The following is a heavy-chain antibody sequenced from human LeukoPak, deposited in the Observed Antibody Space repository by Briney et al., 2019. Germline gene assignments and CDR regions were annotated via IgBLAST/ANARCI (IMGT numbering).Heavy chain of an antibody. Sequence: SQTLSLTCTVSGVSISSGGYYWSWIRQHPGKGLEWIGYIYYSGSTYYNPSLKSRVTISVDTSKNQFSLKLSSVTAADTAVYYCARAGYYDFWSGYSSLGSENWFDPWGQGTLVTVSS. J-gene: IGHJ5*02. CDR1: GVSISSGGYY. V-gene: IGHV4-31*03. CDR3: ARAGYYDFWSGYSSLGSENWFDP. CDR2: IYYSGST. D-gene: IGHD3-3*01.